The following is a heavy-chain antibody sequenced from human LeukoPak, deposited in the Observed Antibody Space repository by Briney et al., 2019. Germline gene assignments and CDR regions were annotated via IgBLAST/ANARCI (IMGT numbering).Heavy chain of an antibody. CDR3: ARTYCSSTSCYLFHFDY. CDR2: IYYSGRT. Sequence: PSETLSLTCTVSGGSISGYYWSWIRQPPGKGLEWIGYIYYSGRTNYSPSLESRVTISVDTSRSQFSLQLSSATAADTAVYYCARTYCSSTSCYLFHFDYWGQGILVTVSS. J-gene: IGHJ4*02. V-gene: IGHV4-59*01. CDR1: GGSISGYY. D-gene: IGHD2-2*01.